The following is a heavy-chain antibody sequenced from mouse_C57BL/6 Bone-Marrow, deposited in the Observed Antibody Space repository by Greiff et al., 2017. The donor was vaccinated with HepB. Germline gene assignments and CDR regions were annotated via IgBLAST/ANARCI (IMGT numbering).Heavy chain of an antibody. V-gene: IGHV14-2*01. D-gene: IGHD3-2*02. Sequence: VQLQQSGAELVKPGASVKLSCTASGFNIKDYYMHWVKQRTEQGLEWIGRIDPEDGETKYATKFQGKATITADTSSNTAYLQLSSLTSEDASVYYCTGQHRLRCAMDYWGQGTSVTVSS. J-gene: IGHJ4*01. CDR2: IDPEDGET. CDR1: GFNIKDYY. CDR3: TGQHRLRCAMDY.